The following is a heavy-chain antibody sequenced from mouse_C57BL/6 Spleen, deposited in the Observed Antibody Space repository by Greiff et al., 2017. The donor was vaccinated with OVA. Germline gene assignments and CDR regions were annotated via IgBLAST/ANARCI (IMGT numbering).Heavy chain of an antibody. D-gene: IGHD2-1*01. V-gene: IGHV1-22*01. CDR3: ASPIYYGNFWFAY. CDR2: INPNNGGT. Sequence: VQLQQSGPELVKPGASVKMSCKASGYTFTDYNMHWVKQSHGKSLEWIGYINPNNGGTSYNQKFKGKATLTVNKSSSTAYMELRSLTSEDSAVYYCASPIYYGNFWFAYWGQGTLVTVSA. CDR1: GYTFTDYN. J-gene: IGHJ3*01.